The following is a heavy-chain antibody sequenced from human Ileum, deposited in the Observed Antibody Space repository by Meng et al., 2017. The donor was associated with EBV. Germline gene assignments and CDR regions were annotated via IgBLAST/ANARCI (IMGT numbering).Heavy chain of an antibody. CDR3: ARDPAYPRGLFDS. CDR2: IYRSGSS. D-gene: IGHD3-10*01. J-gene: IGHJ4*02. CDR1: GASISNIDHY. V-gene: IGHV4-39*07. Sequence: LQESGPVLVKPSETLSLTSRVSGASISNIDHYWNWIRRSPGKGLEWIAIIYRSGSSYFDPSLKSRVSLSLDTSKNQFSLKLSSVTAADTALYYCARDPAYPRGLFDSWGQGILVTVSS.